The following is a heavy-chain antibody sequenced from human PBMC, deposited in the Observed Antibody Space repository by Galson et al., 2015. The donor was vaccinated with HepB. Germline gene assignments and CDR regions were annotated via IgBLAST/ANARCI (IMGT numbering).Heavy chain of an antibody. CDR3: ARGDTGNPQGNY. CDR1: GYTFTGHY. Sequence: SVKVSCKASGYTFTGHYMHWVRQAPGQRPEWMGWISPKSGGTNYAQKFEGRVTMTRDTSISTAYMELSRLRSGDTAVYYCARGDTGNPQGNYWGQGTLVTVSS. CDR2: ISPKSGGT. J-gene: IGHJ4*02. D-gene: IGHD7-27*01. V-gene: IGHV1-2*02.